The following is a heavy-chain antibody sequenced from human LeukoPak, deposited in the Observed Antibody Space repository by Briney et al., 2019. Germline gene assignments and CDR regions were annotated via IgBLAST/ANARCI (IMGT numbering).Heavy chain of an antibody. CDR1: GFTFSTYA. D-gene: IGHD2-2*01. V-gene: IGHV3-23*01. CDR2: LSGSGGVT. Sequence: GGSPRLSCAASGFTFSTYAMSWVRQAPGKGLEWVSVLSGSGGVTYYADSVKGRFTISRDNSKNKLYLQMNSLRAEDTAIYYCAKDSPHCSSISCYFENWGQGTLVTVSS. J-gene: IGHJ4*02. CDR3: AKDSPHCSSISCYFEN.